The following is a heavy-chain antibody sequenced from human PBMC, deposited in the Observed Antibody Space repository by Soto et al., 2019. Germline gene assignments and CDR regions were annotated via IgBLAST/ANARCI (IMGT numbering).Heavy chain of an antibody. CDR1: GFSLSTSGVG. CDR2: IYWDDDK. CDR3: AHLKHLAYSSSWYNWFDP. J-gene: IGHJ5*02. Sequence: QITLKESGPTLVNPTQTLTLTCTFSGFSLSTSGVGVGWIRQPPGKALEWLALIYWDDDKRYNPSLKSRLTITKDTSKNQVVLTMTNMDPVDTATYYCAHLKHLAYSSSWYNWFDPWGQGTLVTVSS. D-gene: IGHD6-13*01. V-gene: IGHV2-5*02.